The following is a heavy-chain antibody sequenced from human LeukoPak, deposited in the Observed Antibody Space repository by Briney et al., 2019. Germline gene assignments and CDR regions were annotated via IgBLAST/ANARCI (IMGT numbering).Heavy chain of an antibody. D-gene: IGHD1-26*01. V-gene: IGHV4-59*01. Sequence: SETLSLTCTVSGGSISSYYWSWIRQPPGKGLEWIGYIYYSGSTNYNPSLKSRVTISVDTSKNQFSLKLSSVTAADTAVYYCARAGYSGSLIDYWGQGTLVTVSS. CDR3: ARAGYSGSLIDY. CDR1: GGSISSYY. J-gene: IGHJ4*02. CDR2: IYYSGST.